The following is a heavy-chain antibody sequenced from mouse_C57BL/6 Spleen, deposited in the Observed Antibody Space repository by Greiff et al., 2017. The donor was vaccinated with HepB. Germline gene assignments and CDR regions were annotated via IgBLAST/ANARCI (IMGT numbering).Heavy chain of an antibody. J-gene: IGHJ4*01. Sequence: QVQLQQSGAELVRPGASVTLSCKASGYTFTDYEMHWVKQTPVHGLEWIGAIDPETGGTAYNQKFKGKAILTADKSSSTAYMELRSLTSEDSAVYYCTRGVAGGLYAMDYWGQGTSVTVSS. CDR2: IDPETGGT. D-gene: IGHD1-1*02. CDR3: TRGVAGGLYAMDY. V-gene: IGHV1-15*01. CDR1: GYTFTDYE.